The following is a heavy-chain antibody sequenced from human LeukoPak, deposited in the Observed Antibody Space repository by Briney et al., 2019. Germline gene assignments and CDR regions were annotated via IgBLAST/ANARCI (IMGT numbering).Heavy chain of an antibody. CDR2: IYTSGST. Sequence: SETPSLTCTVSGGSISSYYWSWIRQPAGKGLEWIGRIYTSGSTNYNPSLKSRVTMSVDTSKNQFSLKLSSVTAADTAVYYCARDWLNYYDSSGYVDGMDVWGQGTTVTVSS. D-gene: IGHD3-22*01. CDR1: GGSISSYY. CDR3: ARDWLNYYDSSGYVDGMDV. J-gene: IGHJ6*02. V-gene: IGHV4-4*07.